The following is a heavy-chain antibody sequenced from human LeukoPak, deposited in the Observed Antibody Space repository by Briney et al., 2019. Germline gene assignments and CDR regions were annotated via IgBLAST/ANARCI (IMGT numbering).Heavy chain of an antibody. Sequence: SETLSLTCTVSGGSIGSSNYYWGWIRQAPGKGLEWIGNIYYSPSLKSRVTISVDTSKNQFSLKLSSVTAADTALYYCARDDRGIVTAILNWGQGTLVTVSS. V-gene: IGHV4-39*07. CDR3: ARDDRGIVTAILN. CDR1: GGSIGSSNYY. J-gene: IGHJ4*02. D-gene: IGHD2-21*02. CDR2: IYYS.